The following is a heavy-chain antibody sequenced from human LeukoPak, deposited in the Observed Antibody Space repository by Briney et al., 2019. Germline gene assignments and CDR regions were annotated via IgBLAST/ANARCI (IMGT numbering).Heavy chain of an antibody. CDR2: IYYSGNV. Sequence: SETLSLTCTVSGGSISSSRYYWAWIRQSPGRGLEWIGTIYYSGNVYYNPSLRSRFAISVDRSKNQFSLRLTSVTAADAAVYCCARAVNDDSGWYVAWYYSYMDVWGTGTTVTVSS. V-gene: IGHV4-39*07. CDR3: ARAVNDDSGWYVAWYYSYMDV. J-gene: IGHJ6*03. D-gene: IGHD6-19*01. CDR1: GGSISSSRYY.